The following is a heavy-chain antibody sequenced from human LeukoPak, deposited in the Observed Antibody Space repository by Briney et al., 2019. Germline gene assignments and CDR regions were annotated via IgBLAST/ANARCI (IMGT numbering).Heavy chain of an antibody. CDR3: ARARTMITFGGVRHAFDI. CDR1: GYTFTGYY. D-gene: IGHD3-16*01. CDR2: INPNSGGT. V-gene: IGHV1-2*02. J-gene: IGHJ3*02. Sequence: ASVKVSCKASGYTFTGYYMHWVRQAPGQGVEWMGWINPNSGGTNYAQKFQGRVTMTRDTSISTAYMELSRLRSDDTAVYYCARARTMITFGGVRHAFDIWGQGTLVTVSS.